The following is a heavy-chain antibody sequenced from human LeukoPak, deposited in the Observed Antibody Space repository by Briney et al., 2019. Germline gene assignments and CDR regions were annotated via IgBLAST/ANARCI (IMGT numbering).Heavy chain of an antibody. J-gene: IGHJ4*02. CDR2: IFSGGST. Sequence: PGGSLRLSCAASGFTVSANSMSWVRQAPGKGLEWVSVIFSGGSTYSADSVKGRFTISRDTSKNTLYLQMNILRAEDTAVYYCARDRINWNDVGGLFDYWGQGTLVTVSS. D-gene: IGHD1-1*01. V-gene: IGHV3-53*01. CDR1: GFTVSANS. CDR3: ARDRINWNDVGGLFDY.